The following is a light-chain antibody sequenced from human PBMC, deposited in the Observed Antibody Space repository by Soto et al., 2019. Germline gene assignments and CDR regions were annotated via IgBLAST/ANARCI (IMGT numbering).Light chain of an antibody. CDR2: DAS. J-gene: IGKJ1*01. CDR1: RRISRW. CDR3: HRYTNYWT. V-gene: IGKV1-5*01. Sequence: DIQMTQSPSTLSASVGDRVTITCRASRRISRWLAWYQQKPGKPPKLLIYDASSFEGGCPSRFSGSGTGTEFILTLSTLQPDDSTTYYCHRYTNYWTFGQGNKVAIK.